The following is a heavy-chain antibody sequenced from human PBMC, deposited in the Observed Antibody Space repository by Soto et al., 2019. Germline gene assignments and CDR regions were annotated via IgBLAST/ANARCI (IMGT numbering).Heavy chain of an antibody. J-gene: IGHJ1*01. V-gene: IGHV4-34*01. D-gene: IGHD3-10*01. CDR3: ARARGGVQD. CDR2: LNDSGGT. Sequence: QVQLQQWGSGLLKPSETLSLTCAVYGGSFSGYYWSWIRQPPGKGLEWIGELNDSGGTNYNASLHSRVSISGDSSKNQFSLKLTFVTAADTAVYYCARARGGVQDWGQGTLVTVSS. CDR1: GGSFSGYY.